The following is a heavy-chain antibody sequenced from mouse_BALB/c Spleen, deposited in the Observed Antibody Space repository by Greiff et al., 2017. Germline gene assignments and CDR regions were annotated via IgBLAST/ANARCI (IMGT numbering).Heavy chain of an antibody. D-gene: IGHD2-3*01. CDR1: GYAFSSSW. V-gene: IGHV1-82*01. Sequence: VQLHQSGPELVKPGASVKISCKASGYAFSSSWMNWVKQRPGQGLEWIGRIYPGDGDTNYNGKFMGKATLTADNSSSTAYMQLSSLTSEDSAVYFCARSIPWFAYWGQGTLVTVSA. CDR3: ARSIPWFAY. J-gene: IGHJ3*01. CDR2: IYPGDGDT.